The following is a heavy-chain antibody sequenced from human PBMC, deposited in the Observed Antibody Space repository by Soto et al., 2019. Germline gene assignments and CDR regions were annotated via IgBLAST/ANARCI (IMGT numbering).Heavy chain of an antibody. D-gene: IGHD3-22*01. CDR3: AKGAYYYDSSGYYDIYYFDF. J-gene: IGHJ4*02. V-gene: IGHV3-23*01. CDR2: ISGSGDNT. Sequence: GGSLRLSCAASGFTFSSYAMSWVRQAPGKGLEWVSAISGSGDNTDYADSVKGRFTISRDNSKNTLYLQMNRLRAGDTAIYYCAKGAYYYDSSGYYDIYYFDFWGQGTLVTVSS. CDR1: GFTFSSYA.